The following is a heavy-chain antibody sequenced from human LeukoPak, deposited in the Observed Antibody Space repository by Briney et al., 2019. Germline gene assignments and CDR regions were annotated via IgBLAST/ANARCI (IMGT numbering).Heavy chain of an antibody. CDR2: IKQDGSEK. CDR1: GFTFSSYW. D-gene: IGHD3-3*01. V-gene: IGHV3-7*01. J-gene: IGHJ6*03. CDR3: ARDRRYYDFWSGYPTNYYMDV. Sequence: PGGSLRLSCAASGFTFSSYWMSWVRQAPGKGLECVANIKQDGSEKYYVDSVKGRFTISRDNAKNSLYLPMNRLRAEDTAVYYCARDRRYYDFWSGYPTNYYMDVWGKGTTVTVSS.